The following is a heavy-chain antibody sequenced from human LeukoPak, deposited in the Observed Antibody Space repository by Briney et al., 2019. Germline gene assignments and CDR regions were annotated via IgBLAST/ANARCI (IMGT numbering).Heavy chain of an antibody. D-gene: IGHD1-26*01. J-gene: IGHJ6*03. CDR1: GYSFTSYW. CDR2: IYPGDST. Sequence: GESLKISCKGSGYSFTSYWIGWVRQMPGKGLEWMGIIYPGDSTTYSPSFQGQVTISADKSISTAYLQWSSLKASDTAMYYCVRHIGELRPYDYYYFYYMDVWGKGTTVTVSS. V-gene: IGHV5-51*01. CDR3: VRHIGELRPYDYYYFYYMDV.